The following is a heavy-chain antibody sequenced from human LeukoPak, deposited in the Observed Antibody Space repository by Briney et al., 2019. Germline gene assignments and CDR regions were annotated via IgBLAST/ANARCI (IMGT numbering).Heavy chain of an antibody. CDR3: ASRTTVTNALSFDY. D-gene: IGHD4-11*01. Sequence: PSETLSLTCGVSGYFVSSGYYWGWIRQPPGKGLEWIGNIYNTGSTYYNPSLKGRVTISVDTSNNQFSLKLSSVTSADTAVYYCASRTTVTNALSFDYWGQGSLVIVSS. V-gene: IGHV4-38-2*01. J-gene: IGHJ4*02. CDR1: GYFVSSGYY. CDR2: IYNTGST.